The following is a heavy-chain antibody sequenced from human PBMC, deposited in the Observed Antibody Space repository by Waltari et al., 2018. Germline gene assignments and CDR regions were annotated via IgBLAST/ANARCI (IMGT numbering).Heavy chain of an antibody. V-gene: IGHV4-39*01. J-gene: IGHJ4*02. Sequence: QLQLQESGPGLVKPSETLSLTCTVSGGSISSSSYYWGWIRQPPGKGLEWLGSIYYSGSTYYNPSLKSRVTISVDTSKNQFSLKLSSVTAADTAVYYCARTRVGVLRFLEWLLKFDYWGQGTLVTVSS. D-gene: IGHD3-3*01. CDR3: ARTRVGVLRFLEWLLKFDY. CDR1: GGSISSSSYY. CDR2: IYYSGST.